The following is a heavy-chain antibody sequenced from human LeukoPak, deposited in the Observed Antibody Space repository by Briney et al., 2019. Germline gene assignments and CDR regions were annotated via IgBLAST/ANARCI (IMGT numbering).Heavy chain of an antibody. J-gene: IGHJ4*02. CDR1: GFTFSSYG. Sequence: GSLRLSCAASGFTFSSYGMHWVRQAPGKGLEWVAVISYDGSNKYYADSVKGRFTISRDNSKNTLYLQMNSLRAEDTAVYYCAKAGTRYYDFWSGYPPLYYFDYWGQGTLVTVSS. V-gene: IGHV3-30*18. D-gene: IGHD3-3*01. CDR3: AKAGTRYYDFWSGYPPLYYFDY. CDR2: ISYDGSNK.